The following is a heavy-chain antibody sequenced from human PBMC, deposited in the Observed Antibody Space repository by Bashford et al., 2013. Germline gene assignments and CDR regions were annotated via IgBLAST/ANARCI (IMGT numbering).Heavy chain of an antibody. CDR1: GYTFTGYF. CDR2: ISAYNGNT. V-gene: IGHV1-18*04. J-gene: IGHJ4*02. CDR3: ASGGATVAGMAIDC. D-gene: IGHD6-19*01. Sequence: VASVKVSCKASGYTFTGYFMHWVRQAPGQGPEWMGWISAYNGNTNYAQKLQGRVTMTTDTSTSTAYMELSRLKSDDTAMYYCASGGATVAGMAIDCWGEGTQVTVSS.